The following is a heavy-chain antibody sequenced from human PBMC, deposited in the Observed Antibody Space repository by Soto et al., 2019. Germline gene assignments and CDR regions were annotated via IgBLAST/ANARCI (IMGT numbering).Heavy chain of an antibody. J-gene: IGHJ4*02. D-gene: IGHD5-12*01. Sequence: ASVQVSCTASGYTFTTYALHWVRQAPGQRLEWMGWINAGSADIKYSQKFQGRVTITRDTSASTVYMELSSLRSEDTAVYYCARGGRRGSTSSHFDAWGQGTLLTVSS. CDR1: GYTFTTYA. CDR3: ARGGRRGSTSSHFDA. CDR2: INAGSADI. V-gene: IGHV1-3*01.